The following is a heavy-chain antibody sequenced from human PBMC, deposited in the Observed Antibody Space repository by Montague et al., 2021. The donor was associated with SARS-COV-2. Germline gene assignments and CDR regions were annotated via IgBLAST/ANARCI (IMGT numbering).Heavy chain of an antibody. J-gene: IGHJ6*02. Sequence: TLSLTCTVSGGSISSGDYYWSWIRQPPGQGLVWIGYIYYSGSTYYNPSLKSRVTISVDTSKNQFSLELSSVTAADTAVYYCAREGLKRLLWFGEGYYHGMDVWGQGTTVTVSS. CDR3: AREGLKRLLWFGEGYYHGMDV. V-gene: IGHV4-30-4*01. CDR2: IYYSGST. D-gene: IGHD3-10*01. CDR1: GGSISSGDYY.